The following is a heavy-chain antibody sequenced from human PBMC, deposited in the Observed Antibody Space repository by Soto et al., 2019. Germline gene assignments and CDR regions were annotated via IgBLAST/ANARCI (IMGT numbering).Heavy chain of an antibody. J-gene: IGHJ3*02. CDR3: AKGINYDILTGGTFDI. Sequence: EVQLVESGGGLVQPGRSLRLSCAASGFTFDDYAMHWVRQPPGKGLEWVSGINWNTDSIAYADSVRGRFTISRDNAKSYLYLQMNSLRPEDTALYYCAKGINYDILTGGTFDIWGQGTMVTVSS. CDR2: INWNTDSI. CDR1: GFTFDDYA. V-gene: IGHV3-9*01. D-gene: IGHD3-9*01.